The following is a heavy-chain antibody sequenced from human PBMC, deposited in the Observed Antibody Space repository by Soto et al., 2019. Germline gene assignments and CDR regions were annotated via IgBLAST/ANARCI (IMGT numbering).Heavy chain of an antibody. CDR3: ARGRTVRNYADDSSDYFYFFDY. Sequence: SETLSLTCTVSGDSISTFYWGWMRQSPGKELEWIGYVYYTGSTNYNPPLKSRVTISVDRSKSQFSLKLTSANAADTAVYYCARGRTVRNYADDSSDYFYFFDYWGQGTQVTVSS. J-gene: IGHJ4*02. CDR1: GDSISTFY. D-gene: IGHD3-22*01. V-gene: IGHV4-59*01. CDR2: VYYTGST.